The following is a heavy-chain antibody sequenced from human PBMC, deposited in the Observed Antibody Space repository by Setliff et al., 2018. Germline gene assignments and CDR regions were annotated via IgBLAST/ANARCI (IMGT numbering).Heavy chain of an antibody. CDR2: ISYSGRT. V-gene: IGHV4-59*02. CDR3: ARVAYPNGGSCRYFDN. D-gene: IGHD2-15*01. CDR1: GGSVTSHF. Sequence: SETLSLTCAVSGGSVTSHFWTWIRQHPVKGLEWIGYISYSGRTSYNPSLYSRITVSLDRSKNQFSLQLTSVTAADTAMYYCARVAYPNGGSCRYFDNWGQGTLVTVSS. J-gene: IGHJ4*02.